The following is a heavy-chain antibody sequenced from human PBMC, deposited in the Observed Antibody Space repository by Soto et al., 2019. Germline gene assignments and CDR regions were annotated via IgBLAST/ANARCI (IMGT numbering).Heavy chain of an antibody. CDR2: ITGGSDYI. V-gene: IGHV3-21*04. CDR1: GFTFSSYT. D-gene: IGHD3-9*01. CDR3: TREHVLTIFRRGQRGRFDN. Sequence: EVQLVESGGGLVNSGGSLRLSCAASGFTFSSYTMNWVRQAPGKGLEWVAFITGGSDYISYADSVKGRFTISRDDANNSRCLQMRSRRAEDTAVYYCTREHVLTIFRRGQRGRFDNWRQATLVTVSS. J-gene: IGHJ4*02.